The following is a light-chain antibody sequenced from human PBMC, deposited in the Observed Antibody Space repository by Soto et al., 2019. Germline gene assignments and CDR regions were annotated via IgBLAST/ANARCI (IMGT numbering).Light chain of an antibody. CDR2: GAS. J-gene: IGKJ1*01. Sequence: EIVLTQSPGTLSLSPGERATLSCRASQSVSSSYLAWYQQKPGQAPRLLIYGASSRATGIPDRFSGSGSGTDFTLTISRLEPEDSAVYYCQQYGSSFSWTFGQGTKVDIK. V-gene: IGKV3-20*01. CDR1: QSVSSSY. CDR3: QQYGSSFSWT.